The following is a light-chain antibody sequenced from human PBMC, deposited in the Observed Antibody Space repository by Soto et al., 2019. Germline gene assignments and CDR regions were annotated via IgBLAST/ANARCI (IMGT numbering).Light chain of an antibody. CDR1: QTISSW. Sequence: QRSQSPSYLAASVGDRVTSTCRASQTISSWLAWYQQKPGKAPKLLIYKASTLKSGVPSRFSGSGSGTEFTLTISSLQPDDFATYYCQHYNSYSEAFGQGTKVDIK. J-gene: IGKJ1*01. CDR2: KAS. CDR3: QHYNSYSEA. V-gene: IGKV1-5*03.